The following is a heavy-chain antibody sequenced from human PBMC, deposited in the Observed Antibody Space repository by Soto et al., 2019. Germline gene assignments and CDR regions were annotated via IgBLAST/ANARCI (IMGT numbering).Heavy chain of an antibody. V-gene: IGHV4-30-4*01. CDR3: AGRYGSAIDY. D-gene: IGHD1-26*01. CDR1: SGSISSGDYY. CDR2: IYYSGST. J-gene: IGHJ4*02. Sequence: SETLSLTCTVSSGSISSGDYYWSWIRQPPGKGLEWIGYIYYSGSTYYNPSLKSRVSIAVDTSKNQFSLKLSPVTAADTAVYCCAGRYGSAIDYWGQGTLVTVPS.